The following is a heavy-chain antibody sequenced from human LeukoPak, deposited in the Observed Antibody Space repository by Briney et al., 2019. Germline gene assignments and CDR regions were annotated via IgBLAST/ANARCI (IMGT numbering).Heavy chain of an antibody. CDR1: GGSISSSSYY. CDR2: IYYSGST. D-gene: IGHD3-16*01. J-gene: IGHJ4*02. Sequence: SETLSLTCTVSGGSISSSSYYWGWIRQPPGKGLEWIGCIYYSGSTYYNPSLKSRVTISVDTSKNQFSLKLTSVTAADTAVYYCAPQRGGLTRFDYWGQGTLVTVSS. CDR3: APQRGGLTRFDY. V-gene: IGHV4-39*01.